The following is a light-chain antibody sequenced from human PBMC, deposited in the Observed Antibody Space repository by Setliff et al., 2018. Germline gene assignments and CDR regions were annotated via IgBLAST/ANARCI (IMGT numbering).Light chain of an antibody. J-gene: IGLJ1*01. CDR2: EVT. V-gene: IGLV2-14*02. CDR1: SSDVGNYKD. Sequence: QSALAQPASVSGSPGQSITISCTGSSSDVGNYKDVSWYQQHPGKAPKLIIYEVTKRPSGVSNRFSGSKAGNTASLTISGLQADDEADYYCSSYTSSSTYVFGTGTKVTVL. CDR3: SSYTSSSTYV.